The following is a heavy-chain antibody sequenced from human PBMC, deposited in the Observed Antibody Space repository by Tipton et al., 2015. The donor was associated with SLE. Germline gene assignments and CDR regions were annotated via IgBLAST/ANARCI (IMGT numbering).Heavy chain of an antibody. Sequence: TLSLTCAVSSGSISSSDWWSWVRQPPGKGLEWIGEIYRSGSATYNPSLKSRVTISMDKSKDQFSLNLASVTPADTAVYYCARNGFYSLDYWGQGPLVTVSS. D-gene: IGHD3-22*01. CDR1: SGSISSSDW. V-gene: IGHV4-4*02. CDR3: ARNGFYSLDY. CDR2: IYRSGSA. J-gene: IGHJ4*02.